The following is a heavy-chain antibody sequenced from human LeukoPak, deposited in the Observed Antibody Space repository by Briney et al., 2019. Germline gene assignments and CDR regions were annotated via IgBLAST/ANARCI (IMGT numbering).Heavy chain of an antibody. V-gene: IGHV3-33*06. CDR1: GFTFSSYG. Sequence: GGSLRLSCAASGFTFSSYGMHWVRQAPGKGLEWVAVIWYDGSNKYYVDSVKGRFTISRDNSKNTLYLQMNNLRAGDTAVYYCAKDPHGSYGPRYYFDYWGQGTLVTISS. D-gene: IGHD5-18*01. CDR2: IWYDGSNK. CDR3: AKDPHGSYGPRYYFDY. J-gene: IGHJ4*02.